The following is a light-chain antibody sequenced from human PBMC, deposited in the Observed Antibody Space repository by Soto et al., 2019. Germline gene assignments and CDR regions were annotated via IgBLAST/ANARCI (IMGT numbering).Light chain of an antibody. CDR3: QKYNNWPYT. V-gene: IGKV3-15*01. CDR1: QHVSSN. J-gene: IGKJ2*01. Sequence: EIVMTQSPATLSVSPGGSATLSCRASQHVSSNFAWYRQKPGQAPTLLIYRASTRAAGIPARFSGSGSGTEFTLTISSLQSEDFAVYYCQKYNNWPYTFGQGTKLEIK. CDR2: RAS.